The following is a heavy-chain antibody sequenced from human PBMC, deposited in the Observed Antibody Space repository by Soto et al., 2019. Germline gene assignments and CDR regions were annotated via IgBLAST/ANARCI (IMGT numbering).Heavy chain of an antibody. J-gene: IGHJ6*02. CDR2: IYYSGST. D-gene: IGHD5-12*01. V-gene: IGHV4-30-4*01. Sequence: SETLPLTCTVSGGSISSGDYYWSWIRQPPGKGLEWIGYIYYSGSTYYNPSLKSRVTISVDTSKNQFSLKLSSVTAADTAVYYCARDETRVARGMDVWGQGTTVTVSS. CDR3: ARDETRVARGMDV. CDR1: GGSISSGDYY.